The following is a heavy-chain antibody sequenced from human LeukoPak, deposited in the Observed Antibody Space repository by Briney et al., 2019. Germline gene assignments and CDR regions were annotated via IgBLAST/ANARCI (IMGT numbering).Heavy chain of an antibody. V-gene: IGHV1-2*02. CDR1: GYSFSDYF. D-gene: IGHD3-16*01. CDR2: VNPNRGDT. CDR3: ARDRAKYDSTDYFDY. J-gene: IGHJ4*02. Sequence: ASVKVSCKASGYSFSDYFRYWVRQAPGQRLELMGWVNPNRGDTNYAQKFQGRVSMTRDTSITTVYMELSRLRSDDTAVYYCARDRAKYDSTDYFDYWGQGTLVTVSS.